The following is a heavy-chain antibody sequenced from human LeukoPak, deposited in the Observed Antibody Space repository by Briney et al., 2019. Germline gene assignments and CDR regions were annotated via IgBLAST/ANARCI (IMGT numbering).Heavy chain of an antibody. V-gene: IGHV4-4*07. CDR1: GGSISSYY. CDR2: IYTSGST. Sequence: SETLSLTCTVTGGSISSYYWSWIRQPAGKGLEWIGRIYTSGSTNYNPSLKSRVTMSVDTSKNQFSLKLSSVTAADTAVYYCASGWLRYYYFDTWGQGTLVTVSS. D-gene: IGHD2-21*01. J-gene: IGHJ4*02. CDR3: ASGWLRYYYFDT.